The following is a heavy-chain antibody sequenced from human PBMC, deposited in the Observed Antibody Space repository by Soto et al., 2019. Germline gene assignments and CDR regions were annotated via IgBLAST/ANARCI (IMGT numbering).Heavy chain of an antibody. CDR3: ARLNGKDFTFGGVLVINGALDY. V-gene: IGHV1-8*01. CDR2: MNPNSGNT. Sequence: GASVKVSCKASGYTFTSYDINWVRQATGQGLEWMGWMNPNSGNTGYAQKFQGRVTMTRNTSISTAYMELSSLRSEDTAVYYCARLNGKDFTFGGVLVINGALDYWGQGTLVTVSS. CDR1: GYTFTSYD. D-gene: IGHD3-16*02. J-gene: IGHJ4*02.